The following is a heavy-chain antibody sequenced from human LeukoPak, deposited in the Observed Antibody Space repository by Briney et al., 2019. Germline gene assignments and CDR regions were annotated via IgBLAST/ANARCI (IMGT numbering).Heavy chain of an antibody. V-gene: IGHV3-23*03. CDR1: GFTFSTYG. Sequence: GGSLRLSCAASGFTFSTYGMSWVRQAPGKGLEWVSIIYSGGSTFYADSVKGRFTISRDNAKNSLYLQMNSLRAEDTAVYYCAIGATYGDDAFDIWGQGTMVTVSS. CDR2: IYSGGST. J-gene: IGHJ3*02. D-gene: IGHD1-26*01. CDR3: AIGATYGDDAFDI.